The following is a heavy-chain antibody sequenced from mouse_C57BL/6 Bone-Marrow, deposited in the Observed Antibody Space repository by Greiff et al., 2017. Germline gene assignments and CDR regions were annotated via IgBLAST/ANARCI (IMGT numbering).Heavy chain of an antibody. CDR3: AIIYDGYYGFAY. V-gene: IGHV4-1*01. CDR2: FNSDSSTI. D-gene: IGHD2-3*01. Sequence: AASGVVFSRYWMSWVRRAPGKGLEWIGEFNSDSSTINYAPSLKDKCINTRDNAKNTLYLQMSKVSSEDTALYYCAIIYDGYYGFAYWVQGTLVTVSA. CDR1: GVVFSRYW. J-gene: IGHJ3*01.